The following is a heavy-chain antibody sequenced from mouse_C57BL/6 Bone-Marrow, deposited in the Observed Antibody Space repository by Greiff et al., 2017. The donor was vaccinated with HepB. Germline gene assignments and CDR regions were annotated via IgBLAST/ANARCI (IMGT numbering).Heavy chain of an antibody. CDR1: GYTFTSYW. CDR2: IYPGSGST. Sequence: QVQLQQSGAELVKPGASVKMSCKASGYTFTSYWITWVKQRPGQGLEWIGDIYPGSGSTNYNEKFKSKATLTVDTSSSTAYMQLSSLTSEDSAVYYCARDYDGFSWFAYWGQGTLVTVSA. J-gene: IGHJ3*01. CDR3: ARDYDGFSWFAY. V-gene: IGHV1-55*01. D-gene: IGHD2-4*01.